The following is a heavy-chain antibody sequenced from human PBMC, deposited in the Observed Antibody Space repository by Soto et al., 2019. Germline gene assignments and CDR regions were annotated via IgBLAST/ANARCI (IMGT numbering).Heavy chain of an antibody. V-gene: IGHV4-34*01. CDR2: INHSGST. D-gene: IGHD1-26*01. CDR1: GGSFGGYY. J-gene: IGHJ6*02. CDR3: ARERGGSYPYYYYYGMDV. Sequence: SETLSLTCAVYGGSFGGYYWSWIRQPPGKGLEWIGEINHSGSTNYNPSLKSRVTISVDTSKNQFSLKLSSVTAADTAVYYCARERGGSYPYYYYYGMDVWGQGTTVSVSS.